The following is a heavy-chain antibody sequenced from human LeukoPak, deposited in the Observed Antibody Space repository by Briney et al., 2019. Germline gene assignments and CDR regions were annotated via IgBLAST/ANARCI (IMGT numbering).Heavy chain of an antibody. CDR1: GYTFTSYY. V-gene: IGHV7-4-1*02. CDR2: INTNTGNP. D-gene: IGHD3-16*01. Sequence: GASVKVSCKASGYTFTSYYMHWVRQAPGQGLEWMGWINTNTGNPTYAQGFTGRFVFSLDTSVSTAYLQISSLKAEDTAVYYCARGPWSRRKTFDLDYWGQGTLVTVSS. CDR3: ARGPWSRRKTFDLDY. J-gene: IGHJ4*02.